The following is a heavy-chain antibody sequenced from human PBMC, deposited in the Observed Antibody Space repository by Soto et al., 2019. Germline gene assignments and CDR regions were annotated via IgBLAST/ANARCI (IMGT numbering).Heavy chain of an antibody. CDR2: FDPEDGET. CDR1: GYTLTELS. Sequence: ASVKVSCKVSGYTLTELSMHWVRQAPGKGLEWMGGFDPEDGETIYAQKFQGRVTMTEDTSTDTAYMELSSLRSEDTAVYYCATAGVAQPSRTNYYYYGMDVWGQGTTVTVSS. D-gene: IGHD6-13*01. J-gene: IGHJ6*02. CDR3: ATAGVAQPSRTNYYYYGMDV. V-gene: IGHV1-24*01.